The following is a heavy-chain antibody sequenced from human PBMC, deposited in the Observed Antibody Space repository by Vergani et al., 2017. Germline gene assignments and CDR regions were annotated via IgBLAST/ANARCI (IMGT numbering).Heavy chain of an antibody. CDR1: GGSISSYY. CDR2: IYYSGST. Sequence: QVQLQESGPGLVKPSETLSLTCTVSGGSISSYYWSWIRQPPGKGLEWIGYIYYSGSTNYNPSLKCRVTISVDTSKNQFSLKLSSVTAADTAVYYCARNPYCGGDCYSDAFDIWGQGTMVTVSS. D-gene: IGHD2-21*02. J-gene: IGHJ3*02. CDR3: ARNPYCGGDCYSDAFDI. V-gene: IGHV4-59*01.